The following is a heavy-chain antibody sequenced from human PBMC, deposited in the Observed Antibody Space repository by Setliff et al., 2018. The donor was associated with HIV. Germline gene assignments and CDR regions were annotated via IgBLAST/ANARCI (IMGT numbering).Heavy chain of an antibody. V-gene: IGHV4-59*11. CDR2: IYYSGST. J-gene: IGHJ6*03. Sequence: SETLSLTCTVSGGSISSHYWSWIRQPPGKGLEWIGYIYYSGSTNYNPSLKSRVTISVDTSKNQFSLKLSSVTATDTAVYYCARELRVTGIYYYYYMDVWGKGTTVTVSS. D-gene: IGHD4-4*01. CDR3: ARELRVTGIYYYYYMDV. CDR1: GGSISSHY.